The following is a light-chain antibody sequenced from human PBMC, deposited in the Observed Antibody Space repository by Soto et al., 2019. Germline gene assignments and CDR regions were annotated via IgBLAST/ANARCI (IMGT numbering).Light chain of an antibody. CDR2: DAS. J-gene: IGKJ1*01. Sequence: DIQMTQSPATLSASVGDRVTITCRASQSLSGWLAWYQQKPGKAPKLLIYDASSLESGVPSRFSGSGSGTEFALTISSLQPDDFATYYRQKYNSYPWTFGQGTKVEIK. CDR3: QKYNSYPWT. CDR1: QSLSGW. V-gene: IGKV1-5*01.